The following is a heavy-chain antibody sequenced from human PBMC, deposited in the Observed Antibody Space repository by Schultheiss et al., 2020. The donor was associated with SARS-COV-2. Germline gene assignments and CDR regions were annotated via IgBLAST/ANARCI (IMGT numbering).Heavy chain of an antibody. CDR2: IHDSGIT. D-gene: IGHD4-23*01. CDR1: GGSITNHY. V-gene: IGHV4-59*08. CDR3: ARRRSDGNWYLDT. Sequence: SETLSLTCTVSGGSITNHYWSWIRQPPGKGLEWIGFIHDSGITNYNPSLKSRVTISIDTSKNQFSLKLTSVTAADTAVYYCARRRSDGNWYLDTWGQGTLVTVSS. J-gene: IGHJ4*02.